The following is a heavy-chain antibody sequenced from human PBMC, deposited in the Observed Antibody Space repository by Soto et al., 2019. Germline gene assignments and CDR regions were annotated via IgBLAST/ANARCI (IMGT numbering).Heavy chain of an antibody. V-gene: IGHV1-69*13. Sequence: SVKVSCKASGGTFSSYAISWVRQAPGHGLEWMGGIIPIFGTANYAQKFHGRVTITADESTSTAYMELSSLRSEDTAVYDGARESRGGPKSDYFYCMADWGQGTTVTVSS. J-gene: IGHJ6*02. CDR3: ARESRGGPKSDYFYCMAD. D-gene: IGHD1-26*01. CDR1: GGTFSSYA. CDR2: IIPIFGTA.